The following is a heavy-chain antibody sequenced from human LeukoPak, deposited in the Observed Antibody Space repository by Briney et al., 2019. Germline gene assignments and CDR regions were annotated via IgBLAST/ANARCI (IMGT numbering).Heavy chain of an antibody. J-gene: IGHJ4*02. D-gene: IGHD6-19*01. CDR2: ISGSGGST. CDR1: GFTFSSYA. Sequence: GGSLRLSCAASGFTFSSYAMSWVRQAPGKGLEWVSAISGSGGSTYYADSVKGRFTISRDNPKNTLYLQMNSLRVEDTAFYYCAKDNRRHYTSGPNPDSLHWGQGALVTVSS. CDR3: AKDNRRHYTSGPNPDSLH. V-gene: IGHV3-23*01.